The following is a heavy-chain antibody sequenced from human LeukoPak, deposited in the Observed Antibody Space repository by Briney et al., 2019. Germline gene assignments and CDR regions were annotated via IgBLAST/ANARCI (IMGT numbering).Heavy chain of an antibody. V-gene: IGHV1-2*02. CDR3: ATNFYSNSWSLTD. J-gene: IGHJ4*02. CDR2: IIPNSGGT. Sequence: ASVKVSCKASGYTFTGYYMHWVRQAPGQGLEWMGWIIPNSGGTNYAQKFQGRVTMTRDTSINTAYMELNRLTSDDTAVYYCATNFYSNSWSLTDWGQGTLVTVSS. D-gene: IGHD6-13*01. CDR1: GYTFTGYY.